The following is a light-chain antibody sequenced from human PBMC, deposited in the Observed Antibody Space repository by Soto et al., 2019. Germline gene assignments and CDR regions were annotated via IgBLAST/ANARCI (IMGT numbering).Light chain of an antibody. CDR2: AAS. Sequence: DIQMTQSPSSLSASVGDRVTITCRASQSISSYLNWYQQKPGKVPKLLIYAASTLQSGVPSRSSGSGSGTDFTLTISSLQPEDVATYYCQKCKVAPFTFGGGTKVDIK. J-gene: IGKJ4*01. CDR3: QKCKVAPFT. V-gene: IGKV1-27*01. CDR1: QSISSY.